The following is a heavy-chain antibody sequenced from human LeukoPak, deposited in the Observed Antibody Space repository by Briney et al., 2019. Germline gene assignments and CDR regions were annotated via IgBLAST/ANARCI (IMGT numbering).Heavy chain of an antibody. CDR3: ARGASVITSPLGAFDI. CDR1: GFTFSTYS. V-gene: IGHV3-48*04. CDR2: ISSSSSTI. Sequence: GGSLRLSCAASGFTFSTYSMNWVRQAPGEGLEWVSYISSSSSTIYYADSVKGRFTISRDNAKNSLYLQMNSLRAEDTAVYYCARGASVITSPLGAFDIWGQGTMVTVSS. J-gene: IGHJ3*02. D-gene: IGHD3-16*01.